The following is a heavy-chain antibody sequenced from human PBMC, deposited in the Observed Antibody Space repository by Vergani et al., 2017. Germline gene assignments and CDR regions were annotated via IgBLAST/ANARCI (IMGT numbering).Heavy chain of an antibody. J-gene: IGHJ5*02. D-gene: IGHD1-1*01. CDR3: ARDGWNTRGWFDP. Sequence: QVQLQESGPGLVKPSQTLSLTCTVSGGSISSGSYYWSWIRQPAGNGLEWIGRIYTSGSTNYNPSLKSRVTMSVDTSKNQFSLKLSSVTAADTAVYYCARDGWNTRGWFDPWGQGTLVTVSS. CDR1: GGSISSGSYY. CDR2: IYTSGST. V-gene: IGHV4-61*02.